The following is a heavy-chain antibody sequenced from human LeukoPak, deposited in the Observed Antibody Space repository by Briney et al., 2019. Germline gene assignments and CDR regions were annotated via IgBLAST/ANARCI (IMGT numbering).Heavy chain of an antibody. CDR2: ISGNGVTT. J-gene: IGHJ6*02. V-gene: IGHV3-64*01. Sequence: RRSLRPSCAASGFTSTGVYIHWVRQAPGEGLEYVSAISGNGVTTHYTNSGKGRFTISRDNSKNTVYLQMGSLSTEDTAVYYCARDTNREQDIWGQGTTVTVSS. D-gene: IGHD3-3*01. CDR1: GFTSTGVY. CDR3: ARDTNREQDI.